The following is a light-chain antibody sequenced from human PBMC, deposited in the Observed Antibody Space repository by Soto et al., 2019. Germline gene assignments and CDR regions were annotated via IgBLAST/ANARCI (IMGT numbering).Light chain of an antibody. J-gene: IGLJ1*01. V-gene: IGLV2-14*01. Sequence: QSALTQPASVSGSPGQSITISCTGTSSDVGGYNYVSLYQQHPGKAPKLMIYEVSNRPSGVSNRFFGSKSGNTASLTISGLQAEDEADYYCSSYTSSSTSPYVFGTGTKVTVL. CDR2: EVS. CDR1: SSDVGGYNY. CDR3: SSYTSSSTSPYV.